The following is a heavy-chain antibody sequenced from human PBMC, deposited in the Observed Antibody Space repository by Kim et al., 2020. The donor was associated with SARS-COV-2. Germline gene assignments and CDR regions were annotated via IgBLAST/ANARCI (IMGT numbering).Heavy chain of an antibody. CDR1: GGSISSSSYY. CDR3: ASNGDYVPLYYYGMDV. J-gene: IGHJ6*02. CDR2: IYYSGST. V-gene: IGHV4-39*01. D-gene: IGHD4-17*01. Sequence: SETLSLTCTVSGGSISSSSYYWGWIRQPPGKGLEWIGCIYYSGSTYYNPSLKSRVTISVDTSKNQFSLKLSSVTAADTAVYYCASNGDYVPLYYYGMDVWGQGTTVTVSS.